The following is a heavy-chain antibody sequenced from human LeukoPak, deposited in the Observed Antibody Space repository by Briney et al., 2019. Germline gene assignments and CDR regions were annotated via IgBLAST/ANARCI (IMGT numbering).Heavy chain of an antibody. CDR2: ISSSSSTI. D-gene: IGHD1-26*01. J-gene: IGHJ6*03. V-gene: IGHV3-48*04. CDR1: GFTFSSYS. Sequence: GGSLRLSCAASGFTFSSYSMNWVRQAPGEGLEWVSYISSSSSTIYYADSVKGRFTISRDNAKNSLYLQMNSLRAEDTAVYYCASIKGGILSYYMDVWGKGTTVTVSS. CDR3: ASIKGGILSYYMDV.